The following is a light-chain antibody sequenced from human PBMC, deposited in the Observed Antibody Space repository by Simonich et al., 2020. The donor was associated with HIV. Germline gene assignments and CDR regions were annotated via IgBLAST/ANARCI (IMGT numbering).Light chain of an antibody. CDR1: SGPVSTSYY. CDR3: VLYMGSGISV. J-gene: IGLJ3*02. Sequence: QTVVTQETSSSVSPGGTVTLTCALSSGPVSTSYYPTWFHQPPAQPPRTLISSTNTRSSGVPDRFSGSILGNKAVLTITGAQADDEGYYYCVLYMGSGISVFGGGTKLTVL. CDR2: STN. V-gene: IGLV8-61*01.